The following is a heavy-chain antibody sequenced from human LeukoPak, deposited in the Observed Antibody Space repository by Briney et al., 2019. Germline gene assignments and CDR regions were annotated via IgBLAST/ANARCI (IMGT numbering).Heavy chain of an antibody. CDR3: ARVSSGWYYWFDP. CDR2: INPNSGGT. D-gene: IGHD6-19*01. Sequence: GASVKVSCKASGYTFTGYYMHWVRQAPGQGLEWMGWINPNSGGTNYAQKFQGRVTMTRDTSISTAYMELSRLRSDDTAVYYCARVSSGWYYWFDPWGQGTLVTVSS. CDR1: GYTFTGYY. J-gene: IGHJ5*02. V-gene: IGHV1-2*02.